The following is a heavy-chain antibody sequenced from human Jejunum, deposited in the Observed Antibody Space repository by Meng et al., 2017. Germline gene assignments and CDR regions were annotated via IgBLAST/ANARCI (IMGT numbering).Heavy chain of an antibody. D-gene: IGHD2-8*02. CDR1: GCSISTGGYY. V-gene: IGHV4-31*03. CDR3: ARGCTGNGCPEPYGMDV. J-gene: IGHJ6*02. CDR2: IYYSGYT. Sequence: QVQLQESGPGLVKPSQTLSLTCTVSGCSISTGGYYWSWIRQHPGKGLEWIGNIYYSGYTHYNPSLKSRVTVSGDMSANQFSLKLSSVTAADTAVYYCARGCTGNGCPEPYGMDVWGQGTTVTVSS.